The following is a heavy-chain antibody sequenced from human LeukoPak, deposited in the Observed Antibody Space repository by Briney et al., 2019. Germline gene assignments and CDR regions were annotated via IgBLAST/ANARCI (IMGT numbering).Heavy chain of an antibody. Sequence: GGSLRLSCAASGFTVSSNYMSWVRQAPGKGLEWVSVIYSGGSTYYADSVKGRFTISRDNSKNTLYLQMNSLRAEDTAVYYCASLTGSYSNYFDYWGLGTLVTVSS. CDR1: GFTVSSNY. CDR3: ASLTGSYSNYFDY. V-gene: IGHV3-66*01. CDR2: IYSGGST. D-gene: IGHD1-26*01. J-gene: IGHJ4*02.